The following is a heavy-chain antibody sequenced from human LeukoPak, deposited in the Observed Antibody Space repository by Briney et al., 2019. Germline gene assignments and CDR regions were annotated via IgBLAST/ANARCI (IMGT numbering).Heavy chain of an antibody. J-gene: IGHJ4*02. CDR2: IRYDGSNK. V-gene: IGHV3-30*02. D-gene: IGHD1-1*01. CDR1: GFSFSDYA. CDR3: AKDGESGIQYTQGYFDY. Sequence: GSLRLSCAASGFSFSDYAIYRVRQTPGKGLEWVAFIRYDGSNKIYADSVKGRFTISRDNSYNTVYLQMTGLRAEDTAVYYCAKDGESGIQYTQGYFDYWGQGTLVTVSS.